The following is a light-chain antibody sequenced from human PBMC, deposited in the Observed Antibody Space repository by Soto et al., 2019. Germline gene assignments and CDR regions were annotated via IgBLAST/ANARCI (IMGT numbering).Light chain of an antibody. CDR3: SSFTSSTTYV. V-gene: IGLV2-14*01. CDR2: NVN. J-gene: IGLJ1*01. Sequence: QPVLAPCASGSGSPGQSITISCTGTSSDVGNYNYVSWYQQHPGEVPKLIIFNVNNRPSGVSNRFSGSKSGNTASLTISGLQAEDEADYYCSSFTSSTTYVFGTGTKVTVL. CDR1: SSDVGNYNY.